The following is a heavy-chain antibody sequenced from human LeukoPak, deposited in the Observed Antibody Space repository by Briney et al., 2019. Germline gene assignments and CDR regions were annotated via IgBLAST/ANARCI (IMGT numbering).Heavy chain of an antibody. CDR1: GYTFTGYY. D-gene: IGHD6-13*01. Sequence: GASVKVSCKASGYTFTGYYMHWVRQAPGQGLEWMGWINPNSGGTNYAQKFQGRVTMTRDTSISTAYMELSRLRSDDTAAYYCARELYSSSWEGTFEYFQHWGQGTLVTVSS. CDR3: ARELYSSSWEGTFEYFQH. V-gene: IGHV1-2*02. J-gene: IGHJ1*01. CDR2: INPNSGGT.